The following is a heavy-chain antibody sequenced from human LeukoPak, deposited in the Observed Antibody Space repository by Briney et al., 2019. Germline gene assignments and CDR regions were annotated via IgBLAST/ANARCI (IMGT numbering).Heavy chain of an antibody. Sequence: GGSLRLSCAASGFTFSSYAMSWVRQAPGKGLEWVSAISGSGGSTYYADSVKGRFTISRDNAKNSLYLQMNSLRAEDTAVYYCARDGYFEWSSGILTGYSYYFDYWGQGTLVTVSS. J-gene: IGHJ4*02. CDR3: ARDGYFEWSSGILTGYSYYFDY. D-gene: IGHD3-9*01. CDR2: ISGSGGST. CDR1: GFTFSSYA. V-gene: IGHV3-23*01.